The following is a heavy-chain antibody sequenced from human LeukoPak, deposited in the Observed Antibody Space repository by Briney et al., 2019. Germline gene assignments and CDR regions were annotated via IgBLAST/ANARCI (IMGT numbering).Heavy chain of an antibody. D-gene: IGHD3-22*01. CDR2: INHSGST. J-gene: IGHJ4*02. Sequence: SETLSLTCAVYGGSFSGYYWSWIRQPPGKGLEWIGEINHSGSTNYNPSLKSRVTISVDTSKNQFSLRLSSVTAADTAVYYCARDKYYYDSSGYAKWGQGTLVTVPS. CDR1: GGSFSGYY. CDR3: ARDKYYYDSSGYAK. V-gene: IGHV4-34*01.